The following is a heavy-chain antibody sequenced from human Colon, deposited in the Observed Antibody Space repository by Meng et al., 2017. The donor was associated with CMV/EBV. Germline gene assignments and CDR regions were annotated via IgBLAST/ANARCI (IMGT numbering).Heavy chain of an antibody. D-gene: IGHD2/OR15-2a*01. CDR2: ITPYIGGT. J-gene: IGHJ4*02. CDR1: AYTCSTYY. CDR3: AGVPGLSAPKYYFEY. V-gene: IGHV1-2*02. Sequence: KQVLSGGEGVKPRASVKASCNTAAYTCSTYYTHWVVQAPGQGREWLRGITPYIGGTNYAQQFQDRGTMTRETSINTASMELSSLRAYDTAVYYCAGVPGLSAPKYYFEYWGQGTLVTVSS.